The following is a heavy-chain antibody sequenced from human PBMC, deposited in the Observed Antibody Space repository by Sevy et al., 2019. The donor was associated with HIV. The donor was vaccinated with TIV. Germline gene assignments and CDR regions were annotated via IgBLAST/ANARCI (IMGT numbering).Heavy chain of an antibody. Sequence: TLSLTCAVYGGSFSGYYWSWIRQPPGKGLEWIGEINHSGSTNYNPSLKSRVTISVDTSKNQFSLKLSSVTAADTAVYYCARGKAYCGGDCYSGFPYYYGMDVWGQGTTVTVSS. V-gene: IGHV4-34*01. CDR3: ARGKAYCGGDCYSGFPYYYGMDV. D-gene: IGHD2-21*02. J-gene: IGHJ6*02. CDR1: GGSFSGYY. CDR2: INHSGST.